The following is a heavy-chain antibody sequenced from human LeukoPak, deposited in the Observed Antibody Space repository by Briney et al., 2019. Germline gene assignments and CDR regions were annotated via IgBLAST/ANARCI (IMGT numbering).Heavy chain of an antibody. CDR3: ARAYYDTSGYYYVAHFDY. CDR1: SASISSSY. CDR2: ISYSGST. D-gene: IGHD3-22*01. V-gene: IGHV4-59*01. Sequence: SETLSLTCTVSSASISSSYWSWIRQPPGTGLEWIGYISYSGSTTYNPSLKSRVTISVDTSKNQFSLKLSSVTAADTAVCYCARAYYDTSGYYYVAHFDYWGQGTLVTVSS. J-gene: IGHJ4*02.